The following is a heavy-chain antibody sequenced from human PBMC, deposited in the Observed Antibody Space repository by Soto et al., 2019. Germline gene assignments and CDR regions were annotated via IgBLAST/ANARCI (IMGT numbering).Heavy chain of an antibody. Sequence: SETLSLTCAVYGGSFSGYYWSWIRQPPGKGLEWIGEINHSGSTNYNPSLKSRVTISVDTSKNQFSLKLSSVTAADTAVYYCARSHHYYGSESYYFDYWGQGTLVTVSS. J-gene: IGHJ4*02. CDR1: GGSFSGYY. CDR2: INHSGST. CDR3: ARSHHYYGSESYYFDY. V-gene: IGHV4-34*01. D-gene: IGHD3-10*01.